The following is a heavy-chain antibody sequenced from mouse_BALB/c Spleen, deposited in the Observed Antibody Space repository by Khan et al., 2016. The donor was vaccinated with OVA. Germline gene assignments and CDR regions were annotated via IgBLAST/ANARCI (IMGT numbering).Heavy chain of an antibody. Sequence: VHLVESGPGLVAPSQSLSITCTISGFSLTNYGVHWVRQPPGKGLEWLVLMWSDGSTTYNSALKSRLTISKDNSKSQVFLKMNSLQTDYTAMYFCARQPYYHYNVMDYWGQGTSVTVSS. D-gene: IGHD2-10*01. CDR3: ARQPYYHYNVMDY. CDR2: MWSDGST. V-gene: IGHV2-6-1*01. J-gene: IGHJ4*01. CDR1: GFSLTNYG.